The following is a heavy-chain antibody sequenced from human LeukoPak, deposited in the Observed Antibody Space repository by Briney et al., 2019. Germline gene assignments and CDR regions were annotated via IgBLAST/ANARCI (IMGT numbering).Heavy chain of an antibody. CDR2: INPNSGGT. Sequence: ASVKVSCKASGYTFTGYYMHWVRQAPGQGLEWMGRINPNSGGTNYAQKFQGRVTMTRDTSISTAYMELSSLRSEDTAVYYCARSPVLGAFDIWGQGTMVTVSS. V-gene: IGHV1-2*06. J-gene: IGHJ3*02. CDR1: GYTFTGYY. CDR3: ARSPVLGAFDI. D-gene: IGHD2-8*01.